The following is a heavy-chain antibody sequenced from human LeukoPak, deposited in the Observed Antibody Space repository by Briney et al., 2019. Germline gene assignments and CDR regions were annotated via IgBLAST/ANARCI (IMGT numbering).Heavy chain of an antibody. J-gene: IGHJ4*02. CDR1: GFTFSGSP. CDR2: IRTKANSYAT. D-gene: IGHD4-17*01. Sequence: GGSLRLSCAASGFTFSGSPMHWVRQASGKGLEWVGRIRTKANSYATVYAASVKGRFTISRDDSKNTAYLQMNSLKTEDTAVYYCTSPNIARNGDYPDYWGQGTLVTVSS. V-gene: IGHV3-73*01. CDR3: TSPNIARNGDYPDY.